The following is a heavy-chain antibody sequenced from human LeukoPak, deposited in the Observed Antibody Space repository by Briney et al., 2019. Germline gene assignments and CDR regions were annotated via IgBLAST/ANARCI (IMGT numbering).Heavy chain of an antibody. CDR1: GFTFSSYG. CDR2: IRYDGSNK. CDR3: AKRKAKVVGATELSAFDI. V-gene: IGHV3-30*02. D-gene: IGHD1-26*01. Sequence: GGSLRLSCAASGFTFSSYGMNWVRQAPGKGLEWVAFIRYDGSNKYYADSVKGRFTISRDNSKNTLYLQMNSLRAEDTAVYYCAKRKAKVVGATELSAFDIWGQGTMVTVSS. J-gene: IGHJ3*02.